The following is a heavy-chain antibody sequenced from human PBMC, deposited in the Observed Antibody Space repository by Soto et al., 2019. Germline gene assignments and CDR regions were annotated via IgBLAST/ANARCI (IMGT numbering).Heavy chain of an antibody. J-gene: IGHJ5*02. D-gene: IGHD3-22*01. CDR3: ARTMIVAVFDP. Sequence: SETLSLTCTVSGGSISSGDYYWSWIRQPPGKGLEWIGYIYYSGSTYYNPSLKSRVTISVDTSKNQFSLKLSSVTAADTAVYYCARTMIVAVFDPWGQGTLVTVSS. V-gene: IGHV4-30-4*01. CDR2: IYYSGST. CDR1: GGSISSGDYY.